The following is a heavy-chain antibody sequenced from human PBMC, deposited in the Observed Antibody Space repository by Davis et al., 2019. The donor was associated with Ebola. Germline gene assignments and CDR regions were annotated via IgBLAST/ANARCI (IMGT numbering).Heavy chain of an antibody. CDR3: AKARSSWTPFDY. CDR2: ISISSSTT. J-gene: IGHJ4*02. CDR1: GFTFSSYE. V-gene: IGHV3-48*03. D-gene: IGHD6-13*01. Sequence: GGSLRLSCAASGFTFSSYEMNWVRQAPGKGLEWISYISISSSTTYYADSVKGRFTISRDDAKNSLYLQMNSLRVDDTAVYYCAKARSSWTPFDYWGQGTLVTVSS.